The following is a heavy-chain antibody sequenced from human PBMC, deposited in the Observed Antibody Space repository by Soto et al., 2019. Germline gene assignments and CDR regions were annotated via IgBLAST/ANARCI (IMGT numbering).Heavy chain of an antibody. Sequence: ASVKVACKASGYTFTSYGISWVRQAPGQGLEWMGWISAYNGNTNYAQKLQGRVTMTTDTSTSTAYMELRSLRSDDTAVYYCAREYVGDKYNWFDPWGQGTLVTVSS. J-gene: IGHJ5*02. CDR1: GYTFTSYG. CDR3: AREYVGDKYNWFDP. D-gene: IGHD4-17*01. CDR2: ISAYNGNT. V-gene: IGHV1-18*01.